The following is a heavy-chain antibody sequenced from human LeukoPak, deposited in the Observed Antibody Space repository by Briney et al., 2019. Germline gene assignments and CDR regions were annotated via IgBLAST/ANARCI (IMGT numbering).Heavy chain of an antibody. CDR1: GFTFSSYS. CDR2: ISSSSSYI. Sequence: SGGSLRLSCAASGFTFSSYSMNWVRQAPGKGLEWVSSISSSSSYIYYADSVKGRFTISRDNAKNSLYLQMNSLRAEDTAVYYCARDDIRYYDVLTGYSGTGHWGQGTLVTVSS. CDR3: ARDDIRYYDVLTGYSGTGH. J-gene: IGHJ4*02. V-gene: IGHV3-21*01. D-gene: IGHD3-9*01.